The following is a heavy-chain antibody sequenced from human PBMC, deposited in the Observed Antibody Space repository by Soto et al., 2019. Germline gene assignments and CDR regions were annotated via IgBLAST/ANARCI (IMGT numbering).Heavy chain of an antibody. CDR2: ITYDSTNE. Sequence: QVRLVESGGGVVQPGGSLRLSCVGSGFTFSSYGLHWVRQAPGKGLEWVAVITYDSTNEIYPDSAKGRFTISRDNSKNTLYLLMNSLKPADAAVYYCARDLYFDYSSYFDLWGQGALVTVSS. CDR1: GFTFSSYG. CDR3: ARDLYFDYSSYFDL. D-gene: IGHD4-4*01. J-gene: IGHJ4*02. V-gene: IGHV3-30*03.